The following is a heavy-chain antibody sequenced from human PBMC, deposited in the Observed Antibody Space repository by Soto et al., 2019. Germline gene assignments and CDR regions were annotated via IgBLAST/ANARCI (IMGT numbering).Heavy chain of an antibody. CDR1: GGSFSCYY. CDR2: INHSGST. D-gene: IGHD5-12*01. Sequence: PSETLSLTCAVYGGSFSCYYWTWIRQPPGTGLEWIGEINHSGSTNYNPSLKSRVTISVDTSKNQFSLKLTSVTAADTAVYYCARAGVATIYPGNNWFAPWGQGTLVTVSS. CDR3: ARAGVATIYPGNNWFAP. V-gene: IGHV4-34*01. J-gene: IGHJ5*02.